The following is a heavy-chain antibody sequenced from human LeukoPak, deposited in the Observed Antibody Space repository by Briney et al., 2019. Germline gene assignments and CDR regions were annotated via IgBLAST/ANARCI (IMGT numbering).Heavy chain of an antibody. CDR1: GFTFSSYW. J-gene: IGHJ6*03. CDR3: ARERGYCSSTSCYKSYYYYMDV. D-gene: IGHD2-2*02. CDR2: IKQDGSEK. Sequence: GGSLRLSWAASGFTFSSYWMSWVRQAPGKGLEWVANIKQDGSEKYYVDSVKGRFTISRDNAKNSLYLQMNSLRAEDTAVYYCARERGYCSSTSCYKSYYYYMDVWGKGTTVTVSS. V-gene: IGHV3-7*01.